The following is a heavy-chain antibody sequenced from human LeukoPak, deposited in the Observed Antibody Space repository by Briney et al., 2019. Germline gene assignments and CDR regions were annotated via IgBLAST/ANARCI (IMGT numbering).Heavy chain of an antibody. V-gene: IGHV3-21*01. CDR1: GFTFSSYH. D-gene: IGHD2-21*01. J-gene: IGHJ4*02. CDR2: ISSNSDYI. Sequence: GGSLRLSCAASGFTFSSYHINWVRQAPGKGLEWVSSISSNSDYIYYADSVKGRFTISRDNAKNSLYLQMNSLRAEDTAVYYCARGLCGGDCYDYWGQGTLVSVSS. CDR3: ARGLCGGDCYDY.